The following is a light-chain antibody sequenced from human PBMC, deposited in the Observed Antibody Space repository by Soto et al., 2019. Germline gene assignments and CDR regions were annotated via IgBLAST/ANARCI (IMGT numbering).Light chain of an antibody. J-gene: IGLJ2*01. CDR1: SSNIGAGYD. CDR2: GNT. CDR3: QSYDRSRSGRGV. Sequence: QSVLRQPPSVSGAPGQRITISCTGSSSNIGAGYDVHWYQQLPGTAPKLLIFGNTHRPSGVPDRFSGSKSGTSASLAITGLQAEDEADYYCQSYDRSRSGRGVFGGGTKLTVL. V-gene: IGLV1-40*01.